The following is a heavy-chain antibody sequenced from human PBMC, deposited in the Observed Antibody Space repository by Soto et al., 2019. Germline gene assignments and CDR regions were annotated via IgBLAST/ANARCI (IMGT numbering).Heavy chain of an antibody. Sequence: QVQLVESGGGVVQPGRSLRLSCAASGFTFSNYAMNWVRQAPGKGLEWVALISNDGSNKYYADSVKSRFTSSRDSSKNTLYLQMNSLRAADTYVYYCGRGTSTSCDVGSDYWGQGTLVTVSS. CDR2: ISNDGSNK. D-gene: IGHD2-2*01. CDR1: GFTFSNYA. J-gene: IGHJ4*02. V-gene: IGHV3-30-3*01. CDR3: GRGTSTSCDVGSDY.